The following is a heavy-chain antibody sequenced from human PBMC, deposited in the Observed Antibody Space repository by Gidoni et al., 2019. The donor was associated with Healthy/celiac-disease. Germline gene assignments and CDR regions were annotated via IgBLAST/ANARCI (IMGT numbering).Heavy chain of an antibody. CDR3: ARVGGIAVAGTGYYYYGMDV. J-gene: IGHJ6*02. V-gene: IGHV4-4*02. CDR2: IYHSGST. CDR1: GGSISRSNW. Sequence: QVQLQESGPGLVKPSGTLSLTCAVSGGSISRSNWWCWVRQPPGKGLEWIGEIYHSGSTNYNPSLKSRVTISVDKSKNQFSLKLSSVTAADTAVYYCARVGGIAVAGTGYYYYGMDVWGQGTTVTVSS. D-gene: IGHD6-19*01.